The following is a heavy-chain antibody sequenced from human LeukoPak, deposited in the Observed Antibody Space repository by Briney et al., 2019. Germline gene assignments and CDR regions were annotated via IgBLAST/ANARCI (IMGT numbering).Heavy chain of an antibody. V-gene: IGHV3-33*06. Sequence: GRSLRLSCAASGFTFSYYGMHWVRQAPGKGLDWVAVIWYDGSYIYYADSVKGRFTISRDSSKNTMYLQMNSLRAEDTAVYYCAKIVQFTAATGTGLDYWGQGTLVTVSP. J-gene: IGHJ4*02. CDR1: GFTFSYYG. CDR2: IWYDGSYI. D-gene: IGHD6-13*01. CDR3: AKIVQFTAATGTGLDY.